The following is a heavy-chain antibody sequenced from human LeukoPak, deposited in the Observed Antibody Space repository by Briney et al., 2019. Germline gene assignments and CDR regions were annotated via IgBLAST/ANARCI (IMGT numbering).Heavy chain of an antibody. CDR1: GGSISSYY. D-gene: IGHD2-2*01. CDR3: ARGVRENIGYCSSTSCYYYMDD. Sequence: KTSETLSLTCSVSGGSISSYYWSWIRQPPGKGLEWIGYIYYSGSTNYNPSLKSRVTISVDTSKNQFSLKLSSVTAADTAVYYCARGVRENIGYCSSTSCYYYMDDWGKGTTVTVSS. CDR2: IYYSGST. V-gene: IGHV4-59*01. J-gene: IGHJ6*03.